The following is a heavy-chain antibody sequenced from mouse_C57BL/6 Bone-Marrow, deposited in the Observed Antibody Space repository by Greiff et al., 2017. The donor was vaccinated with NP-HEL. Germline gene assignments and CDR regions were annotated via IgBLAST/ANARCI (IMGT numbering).Heavy chain of an antibody. Sequence: VQLQQSGPELVKPGASVKISCKASGYTFTDYYMNWVKQSHGKSLEWIGDINPNNGGTSYNQKFKGKATLTVDKSSSTAYMELRSLTSEDSAVYYCARAGIYYGYDGAYWGQGTLVTVSA. V-gene: IGHV1-26*01. CDR1: GYTFTDYY. J-gene: IGHJ3*01. D-gene: IGHD2-2*01. CDR2: INPNNGGT. CDR3: ARAGIYYGYDGAY.